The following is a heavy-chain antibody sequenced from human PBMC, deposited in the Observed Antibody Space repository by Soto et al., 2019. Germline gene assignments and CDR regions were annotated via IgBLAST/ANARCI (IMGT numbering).Heavy chain of an antibody. D-gene: IGHD1-1*01. Sequence: QVHLVQSGAEVKKPGASVKVSCKGSGYAFTTYGITWVRQAPGQGLEWMGWISAHNCNTNYAQKLRGRVTVTRDTSTSTAYMALRSLRSGDTAVYYCARGRYGDYWGQGALVTVSS. CDR1: GYAFTTYG. J-gene: IGHJ4*02. CDR3: ARGRYGDY. V-gene: IGHV1-18*01. CDR2: ISAHNCNT.